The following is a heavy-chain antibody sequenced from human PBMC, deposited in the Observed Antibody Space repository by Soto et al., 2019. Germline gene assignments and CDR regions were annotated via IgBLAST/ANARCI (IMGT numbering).Heavy chain of an antibody. CDR2: VHYSGNA. CDR1: GGSISSGGYY. D-gene: IGHD1-26*01. V-gene: IGHV4-39*02. J-gene: IGHJ4*02. Sequence: SETLSLTCTVSGGSISSGGYYWSWIRQHPGKGLEWIGSVHYSGNAYYNPSLTTRVTISRDTSKNRVSLELRSVTAADTAVYYCARDDSGFSGSHYIDYFNYWGQGALVTVS. CDR3: ARDDSGFSGSHYIDYFNY.